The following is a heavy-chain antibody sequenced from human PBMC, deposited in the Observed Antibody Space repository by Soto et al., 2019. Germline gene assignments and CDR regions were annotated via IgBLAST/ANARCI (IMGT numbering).Heavy chain of an antibody. CDR1: GFSIGDYA. V-gene: IGHV3-23*01. CDR2: INQIGGEI. Sequence: GGSLRLSCVVSGFSIGDYAMMWVRQAPGKGLESVSGINQIGGEIQYVDSVKGRFTISRDNSKNTLFLQMNSLRVEDTGVYYCAQSRGRLLWLREIYYFDKWGQGTLVTV. J-gene: IGHJ4*02. CDR3: AQSRGRLLWLREIYYFDK. D-gene: IGHD3-10*01.